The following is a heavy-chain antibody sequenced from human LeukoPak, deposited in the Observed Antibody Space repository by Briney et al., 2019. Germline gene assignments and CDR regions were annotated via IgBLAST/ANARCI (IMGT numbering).Heavy chain of an antibody. CDR2: IYHSGST. CDR1: GYSISSGYY. V-gene: IGHV4-38-2*02. CDR3: ARDDGGGDYFDY. D-gene: IGHD5-24*01. J-gene: IGHJ4*02. Sequence: PSETLSLTCAVSGYSISSGYYWGWIRQPPGKGLEWIGSIYHSGSTYYNPSLKSRVTISVDTSKNQFSLKLSSVTAADTAVYYCARDDGGGDYFDYWGQGTLVTVSS.